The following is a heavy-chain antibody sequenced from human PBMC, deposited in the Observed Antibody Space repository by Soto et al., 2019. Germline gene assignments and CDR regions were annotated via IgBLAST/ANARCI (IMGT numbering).Heavy chain of an antibody. CDR3: ARSSGYVPGGY. J-gene: IGHJ4*02. D-gene: IGHD5-12*01. CDR1: GHPISSGYY. V-gene: IGHV4-38-2*01. Sequence: SETLSLTCAVSGHPISSGYYWGWIRQPPGKGLEWIGIIHHSGGTYYNPSLRSRITISVDTSKNQFSLKMPSVTAADTAVYYCARSSGYVPGGYWGQGILVTVSS. CDR2: IHHSGGT.